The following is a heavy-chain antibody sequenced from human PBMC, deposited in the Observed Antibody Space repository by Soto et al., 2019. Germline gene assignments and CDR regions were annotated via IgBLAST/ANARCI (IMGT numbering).Heavy chain of an antibody. Sequence: QVQLVQSGAEVKKPGSSVTVSCKASGGTFSSYTISWVRQAPGQGLEWRGGIIPIFGTANYAQKFQGRVTITADESTSTAYMELSSLRCEDTAVYYCARGNQRWLQLWYFALWGRGTLVTFSS. D-gene: IGHD5-12*01. CDR3: ARGNQRWLQLWYFAL. J-gene: IGHJ2*01. CDR2: IIPIFGTA. V-gene: IGHV1-69*12. CDR1: GGTFSSYT.